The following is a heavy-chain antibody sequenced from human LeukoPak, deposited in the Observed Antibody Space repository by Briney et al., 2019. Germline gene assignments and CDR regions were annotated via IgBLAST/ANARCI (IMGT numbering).Heavy chain of an antibody. D-gene: IGHD6-13*01. CDR2: ISAYNGNT. V-gene: IGHV1-18*01. CDR1: GYTFTSYG. CDR3: ATSRRRYSSSWYRVDWFDP. J-gene: IGHJ5*02. Sequence: ASVKVSCKASGYTFTSYGISWVRQAPGQGLEWMGWISAYNGNTNYAQKLQGRVTMTTDTSTSTAYVELRSLRSDDTAVYYCATSRRRYSSSWYRVDWFDPWGQGTLVTVSS.